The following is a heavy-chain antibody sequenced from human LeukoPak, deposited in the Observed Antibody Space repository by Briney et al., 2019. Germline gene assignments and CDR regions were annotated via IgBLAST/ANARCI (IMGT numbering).Heavy chain of an antibody. J-gene: IGHJ5*02. V-gene: IGHV1-3*01. CDR3: AREGCSGGSCYGENWFDP. Sequence: VASVKVSCKASGYTFTSYAMHWVRRAPGQRLEWMGWINAGNGNTKYSQKFQGRVTITRDTSASTAYMELSSLRSEDTAVYYCAREGCSGGSCYGENWFDPWGQGTLVTVSS. CDR2: INAGNGNT. CDR1: GYTFTSYA. D-gene: IGHD2-15*01.